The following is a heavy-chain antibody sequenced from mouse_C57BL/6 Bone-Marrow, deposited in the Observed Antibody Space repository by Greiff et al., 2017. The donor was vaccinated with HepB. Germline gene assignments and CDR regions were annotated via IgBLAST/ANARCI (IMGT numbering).Heavy chain of an antibody. J-gene: IGHJ2*01. Sequence: QVQLQQSGAELVRPGTSVKVSCKASGYAFTNYLIEWVKQRPGQGLEWIGVIKPGSGGTNYNEKFKGKATLTADKSSSTAYMQLSSLTSEDSAVYFCAIRLNYWGQGTTLTVSS. V-gene: IGHV1-54*01. CDR3: AIRLNY. CDR2: IKPGSGGT. CDR1: GYAFTNYL.